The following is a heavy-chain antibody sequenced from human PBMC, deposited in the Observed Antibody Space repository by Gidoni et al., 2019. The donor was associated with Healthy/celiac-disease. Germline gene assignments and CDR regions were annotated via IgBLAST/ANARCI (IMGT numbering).Heavy chain of an antibody. CDR1: GFTFDDYT. V-gene: IGHV3-43*01. CDR2: ISWDGGST. J-gene: IGHJ3*02. D-gene: IGHD7-27*01. CDR3: AKDAGDSRAFDI. Sequence: EVQLVESGGVVVQPGGSLRLSCAASGFTFDDYTMHWVRQAPGKGLEWGSLISWDGGSTYYADSVKGRFTISRDNSKNSLYLQMNSLRTEDTALYYCAKDAGDSRAFDIWGQGTMVTVSS.